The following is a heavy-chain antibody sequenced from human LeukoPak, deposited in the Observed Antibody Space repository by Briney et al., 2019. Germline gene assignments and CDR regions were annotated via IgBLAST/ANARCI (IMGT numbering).Heavy chain of an antibody. D-gene: IGHD6-6*01. Sequence: ASVKVSCKAAGYTFIGYYMHWVRQAPGQGLEWMGWISAYNGNTNYAQKLQGRVTMTTDTSTSTAYMELRSLRSDDTAVYYCARGGSSSSACNYWGQGTLVTVSS. V-gene: IGHV1-18*04. CDR3: ARGGSSSSACNY. CDR1: GYTFIGYY. CDR2: ISAYNGNT. J-gene: IGHJ4*02.